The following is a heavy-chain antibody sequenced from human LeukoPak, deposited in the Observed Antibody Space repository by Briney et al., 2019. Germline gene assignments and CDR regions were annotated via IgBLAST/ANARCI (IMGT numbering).Heavy chain of an antibody. CDR3: ARGRQQSRTSLYYFDY. CDR1: GDSFSGYY. Sequence: PSETLTLTCAVCGDSFSGYYWSWIRQPPGKGLEWIGEINHSGSNKYNTSLKSRVTISVDTSNIQCYLKLSSVTAADTTVYYGARGRQQSRTSLYYFDYWGQGTLVTVSS. CDR2: INHSGSN. D-gene: IGHD6-13*01. J-gene: IGHJ4*02. V-gene: IGHV4-34*01.